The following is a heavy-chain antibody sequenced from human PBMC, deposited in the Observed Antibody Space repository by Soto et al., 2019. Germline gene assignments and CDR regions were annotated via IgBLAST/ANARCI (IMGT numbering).Heavy chain of an antibody. Sequence: PWETLSLTCAGSGGSISSNNWWWWGRQSAGGGVGWVGEFYQTGNTNYNPSLKSRVTISVDKSKNQFSLKLTSVTAADTAVYYCARERAAAGSGWFDPWGQGTLVTVSS. CDR3: ARERAAAGSGWFDP. V-gene: IGHV4-4*02. J-gene: IGHJ5*02. CDR1: GGSISSNNW. CDR2: FYQTGNT. D-gene: IGHD6-13*01.